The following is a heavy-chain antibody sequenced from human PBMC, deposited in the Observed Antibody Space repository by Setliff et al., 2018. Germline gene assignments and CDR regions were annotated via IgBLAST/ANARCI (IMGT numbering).Heavy chain of an antibody. CDR3: ARSRSNFWSGYFNWFDP. Sequence: PGESLKISCKGSGYSFTSYGIGWVRQMPGKGLEWMGIIYPGDSDTRYSPSFQGQVTISADKSISTAYLQWSSLKASDTAMYYCARSRSNFWSGYFNWFDPWGQGTLVTVS. J-gene: IGHJ5*02. V-gene: IGHV5-51*01. CDR1: GYSFTSYG. D-gene: IGHD3-3*01. CDR2: IYPGDSDT.